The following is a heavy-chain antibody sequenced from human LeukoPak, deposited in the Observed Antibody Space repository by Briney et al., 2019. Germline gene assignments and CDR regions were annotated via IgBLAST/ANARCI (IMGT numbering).Heavy chain of an antibody. Sequence: PSETLSLTCTVSGGSISSGDYYWSWIRQPPGKGLEWIGYIYYSGSTYYNPSLKSRVTISVDTSKNQFSLKLSSVTAADTAVYYCARDSGYYYYMEVWGKGTTVTVSS. V-gene: IGHV4-30-4*08. CDR2: IYYSGST. CDR3: ARDSGYYYYMEV. CDR1: GGSISSGDYY. J-gene: IGHJ6*03.